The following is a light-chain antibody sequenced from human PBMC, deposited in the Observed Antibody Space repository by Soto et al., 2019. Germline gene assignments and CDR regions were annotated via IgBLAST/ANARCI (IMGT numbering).Light chain of an antibody. CDR3: QQYGSSPYT. CDR2: GAS. J-gene: IGKJ2*01. Sequence: EIVLTQSPGTLSLSPGEIATLSSRASQSVSSSYLAWYQQKPGQAPRLLIYGASSRATGIPDRFSGSGSGTDFTLTISRLEPEDFAVYYCQQYGSSPYTFGQGTKLQIK. V-gene: IGKV3-20*01. CDR1: QSVSSSY.